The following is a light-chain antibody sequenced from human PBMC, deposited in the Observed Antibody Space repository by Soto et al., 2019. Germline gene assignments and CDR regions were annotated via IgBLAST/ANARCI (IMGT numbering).Light chain of an antibody. CDR1: QSISRF. V-gene: IGKV1-39*01. Sequence: DIQMTQSPSSLSASVGDRVTITCWASQSISRFLNWYQQKPGKAPKLLIYAASSLQSGVPSRFSGSGSGTDFTLTISSLQPEDFATYYCQQSYSPPPVTFGQGTRLEIK. CDR2: AAS. J-gene: IGKJ5*01. CDR3: QQSYSPPPVT.